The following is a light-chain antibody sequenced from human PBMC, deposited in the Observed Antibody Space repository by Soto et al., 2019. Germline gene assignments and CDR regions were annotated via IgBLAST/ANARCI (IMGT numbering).Light chain of an antibody. Sequence: DVVMTQSPLSLPVTLGQPASISCRSSQSLAYSDGNTYLNWFQQRPGQSPRRLIYKVSNRDSGVPDRISGSGSGTDFKLKISRVEAEDVGVYYCMQGTHWPPRTFGQGTKVEIK. CDR3: MQGTHWPPRT. CDR1: QSLAYSDGNTY. CDR2: KVS. V-gene: IGKV2-30*01. J-gene: IGKJ1*01.